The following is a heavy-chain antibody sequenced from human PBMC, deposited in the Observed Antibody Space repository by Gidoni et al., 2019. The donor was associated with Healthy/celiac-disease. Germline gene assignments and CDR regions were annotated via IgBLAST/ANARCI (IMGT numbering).Heavy chain of an antibody. CDR3: ARGIPADDYYYYGMDV. D-gene: IGHD2-2*01. Sequence: QVQLVQSVAEVKTPGSSVKVSCKASGGTFSSYAISWVRQAPGQGLEWMGAIIPIFGTANDAQKFQGRVTMTADKSTSTAYRELSSLRSEDTAVYYCARGIPADDYYYYGMDVWGQGTTVTVSS. V-gene: IGHV1-69*06. CDR1: GGTFSSYA. J-gene: IGHJ6*02. CDR2: IIPIFGTA.